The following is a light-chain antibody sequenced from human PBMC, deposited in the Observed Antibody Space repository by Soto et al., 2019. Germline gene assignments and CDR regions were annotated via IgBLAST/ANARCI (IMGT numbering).Light chain of an antibody. CDR2: GAS. CDR3: QHYNNWPPWT. Sequence: EIVMTQSPGTLSVSPGQRATLYCRASQSISSNLAWYQQKPGQAPRLLIYGASTRATGIPVRFSGSGSGTEFTLTISRLQSEDFAVYYCQHYNNWPPWTFGQGTKV. J-gene: IGKJ1*01. CDR1: QSISSN. V-gene: IGKV3-15*01.